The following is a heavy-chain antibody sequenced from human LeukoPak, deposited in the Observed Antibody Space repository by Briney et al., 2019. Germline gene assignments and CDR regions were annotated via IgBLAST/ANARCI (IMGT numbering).Heavy chain of an antibody. CDR2: IYDSRST. CDR3: ARGDRSYPPYFFDY. D-gene: IGHD3-16*02. V-gene: IGHV4-38-2*01. J-gene: IGHJ4*02. Sequence: SETLSLTCAVYTYSISSVYYGGWIRQPPGKWLGWIEPIYDSRSTYHNPSLKSRVTISVDTSKNQFSLKLSSVTAADTAVYYCARGDRSYPPYFFDYWGQGTLVTVSS. CDR1: TYSISSVYY.